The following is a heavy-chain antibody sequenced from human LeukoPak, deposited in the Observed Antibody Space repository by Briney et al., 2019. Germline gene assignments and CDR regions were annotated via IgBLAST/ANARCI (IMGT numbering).Heavy chain of an antibody. CDR3: ARQQWLVQGYFDY. CDR1: GGSISSSSYY. Sequence: SETLSLTCTVPGGSISSSSYYWGWIRQPPGKGLEWIGSIYYSGSTYYNPSLKSRVTISVDTSKNQFSLKLSSVTAADTAVYYCARQQWLVQGYFDYWGQGTLVTVSS. D-gene: IGHD6-19*01. V-gene: IGHV4-39*01. J-gene: IGHJ4*02. CDR2: IYYSGST.